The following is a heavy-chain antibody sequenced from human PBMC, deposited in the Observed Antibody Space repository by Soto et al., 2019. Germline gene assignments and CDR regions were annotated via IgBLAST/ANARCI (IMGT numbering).Heavy chain of an antibody. Sequence: QVQLVQSGAEVKEPGASVKISCRPSGYIFTSNSLVWVRQAPGQGLEWMAWINTGDGDTKYSQRFQGRVTITRDTSASAAYMELFSLRSEDTAVCYCARTLSGTPDYWGQGTLVTVSS. J-gene: IGHJ4*02. V-gene: IGHV1-3*04. CDR1: GYIFTSNS. CDR3: ARTLSGTPDY. CDR2: INTGDGDT. D-gene: IGHD1-26*01.